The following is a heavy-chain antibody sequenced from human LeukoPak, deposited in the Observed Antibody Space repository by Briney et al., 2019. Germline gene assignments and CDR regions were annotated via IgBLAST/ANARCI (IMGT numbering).Heavy chain of an antibody. Sequence: PGGSLRLSCAASGFTFSSYSMNWVRQAPGKGLEWVSSISSSSTYIYYADSVKGRFTISRDNSKNTLYLQMNSLRAEDTAVYYCAKDFWSDYYSGYFDYWGQGTLVTVSS. V-gene: IGHV3-21*04. J-gene: IGHJ4*02. CDR1: GFTFSSYS. CDR3: AKDFWSDYYSGYFDY. CDR2: ISSSSTYI. D-gene: IGHD3-3*01.